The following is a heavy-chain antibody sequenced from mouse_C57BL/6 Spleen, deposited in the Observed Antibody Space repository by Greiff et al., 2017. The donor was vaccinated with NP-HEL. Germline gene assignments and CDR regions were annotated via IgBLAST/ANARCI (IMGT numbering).Heavy chain of an antibody. CDR3: ARLNYYGSNYAMDY. CDR1: GFNIKDYY. V-gene: IGHV14-2*01. Sequence: EVMLVESGAELVKPGASVKLSCTASGFNIKDYYMHWVKQRTEQGLEWIGWIDPEDGETKYAPKFQGKVTITADTATNTAYLQLSSLTSEDTAVYYCARLNYYGSNYAMDYWGQGTSVTVSS. D-gene: IGHD1-1*01. CDR2: IDPEDGET. J-gene: IGHJ4*01.